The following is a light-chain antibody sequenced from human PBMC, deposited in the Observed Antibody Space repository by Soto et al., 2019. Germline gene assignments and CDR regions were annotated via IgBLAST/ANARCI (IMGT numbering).Light chain of an antibody. V-gene: IGLV2-14*01. CDR3: SSYTSDNRDYV. Sequence: QSVLTQPASVSGAPGQSITISCTGSSSDVCAYTSVSWYQQHPGKAPKLMIYEVSNRPSGVSRRFSGSKSGNTASLTISGLQAEDEAHYYCSSYTSDNRDYVFGTGTKVTVL. CDR1: SSDVCAYTS. CDR2: EVS. J-gene: IGLJ1*01.